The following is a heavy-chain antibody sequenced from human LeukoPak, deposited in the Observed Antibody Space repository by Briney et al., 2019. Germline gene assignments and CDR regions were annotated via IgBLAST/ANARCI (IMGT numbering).Heavy chain of an antibody. V-gene: IGHV4-30-4*01. D-gene: IGHD3-3*01. CDR1: GGSISSGDYY. J-gene: IGHJ4*02. Sequence: SETLSLTCTVSGGSISSGDYYWSWIRQPPGKGLEWIGYIYYSGSTYYNPSLKSRVTISVDTSKNQFSLKLSSVTAADTAVYYCARADDVGDFDYWGQGTLVTVSS. CDR3: ARADDVGDFDY. CDR2: IYYSGST.